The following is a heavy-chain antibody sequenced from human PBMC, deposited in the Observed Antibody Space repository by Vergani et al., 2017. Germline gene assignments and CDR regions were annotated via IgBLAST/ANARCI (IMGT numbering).Heavy chain of an antibody. CDR1: GGSFSGYY. J-gene: IGHJ4*02. V-gene: IGHV4-34*01. CDR2: INHSGST. D-gene: IGHD4-11*01. CDR3: ARNRPPDYSSDY. Sequence: QVQLQQWGAGLLKPSETLSLTCAVYGGSFSGYYWSWIRQPPGKGLEWIGEINHSGSTNYYPSLKSRVTISVDTSKNQFSLKLSSVTAADTAVYYCARNRPPDYSSDYWGQGTLVTVSS.